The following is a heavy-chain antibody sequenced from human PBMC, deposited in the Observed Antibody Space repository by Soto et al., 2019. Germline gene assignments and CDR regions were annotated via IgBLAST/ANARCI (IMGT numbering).Heavy chain of an antibody. V-gene: IGHV4-31*03. CDR1: GGYISSGGYY. J-gene: IGHJ4*01. D-gene: IGHD4-17*01. CDR3: ARGRNRVRSVDY. CDR2: IYYSGST. Sequence: SETLCHTCTVSGGYISSGGYYWSWIRQHPGKGLEWIGYIYYSGSTYYNPSLKSRVTISVDTSKNQFSLKLSSVTAADTAVYYCARGRNRVRSVDYWGHGTLVTVFS.